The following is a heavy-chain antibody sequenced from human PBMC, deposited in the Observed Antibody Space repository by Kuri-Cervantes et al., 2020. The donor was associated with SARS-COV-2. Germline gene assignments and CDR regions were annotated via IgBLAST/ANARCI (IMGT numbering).Heavy chain of an antibody. CDR3: VRGIVGPNYGYTGSYFDS. CDR1: GFSFRSYG. Sequence: GESLKISCAASGFSFRSYGMHWVRQAPGKGLEWVAIIWNDGSNKFYGDSVRGRFTISRDNSKNTLYLQMNSLRAEDTAVYYCVRGIVGPNYGYTGSYFDSWGQGTLVTVSS. D-gene: IGHD3-10*01. V-gene: IGHV3-33*01. J-gene: IGHJ4*02. CDR2: IWNDGSNK.